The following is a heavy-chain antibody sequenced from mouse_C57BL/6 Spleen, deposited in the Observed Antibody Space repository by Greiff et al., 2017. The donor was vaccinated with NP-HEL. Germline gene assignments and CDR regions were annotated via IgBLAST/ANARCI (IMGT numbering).Heavy chain of an antibody. V-gene: IGHV1-52*01. D-gene: IGHD1-1*01. CDR3: ARGGSSTWFAY. CDR1: GYTFTSYW. Sequence: QVQLQQPGAELVRPGSSVKLYCKASGYTFTSYWMHWVKQRPIQGLEWIGNIDPSDSETHYNQKFKDKATLTVDKSSSTAYMQLSSLTSEDSAVYYCARGGSSTWFAYWGQGTLVTVSA. J-gene: IGHJ3*01. CDR2: IDPSDSET.